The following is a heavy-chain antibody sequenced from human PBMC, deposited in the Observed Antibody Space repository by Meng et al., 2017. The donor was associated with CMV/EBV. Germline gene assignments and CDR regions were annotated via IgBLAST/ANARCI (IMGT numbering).Heavy chain of an antibody. CDR2: INPSGGST. CDR1: GYTFTSYY. CDR3: ATPRYCSSTSCYRGGDYYYYGMDV. D-gene: IGHD2-2*02. V-gene: IGHV1-46*01. Sequence: ASVKVSCKASGYTFTSYYMHWVRQAPGQGLEWMGIINPSGGSTSYAQKFQGRVTMTRDTSTSTVDLELSSLRSEDTAVYYCATPRYCSSTSCYRGGDYYYYGMDVWGQGTTVTVSS. J-gene: IGHJ6*02.